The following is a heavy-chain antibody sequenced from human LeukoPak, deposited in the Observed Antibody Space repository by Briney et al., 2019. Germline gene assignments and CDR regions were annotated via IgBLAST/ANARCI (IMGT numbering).Heavy chain of an antibody. J-gene: IGHJ3*02. CDR3: ARHLYYCDSSGYYSDAFDI. D-gene: IGHD3-22*01. V-gene: IGHV2-70*04. CDR2: IDWDDDK. Sequence: SGPTLVNPTQTLTLTCTFSGFSLSTSGMRVSWIRQPPGKALEWLARIDWDDDKFYSTSLKTRLTISKDTSKNQVVLTMTNMDPVDTATYYCARHLYYCDSSGYYSDAFDIWGQGTMVTVSS. CDR1: GFSLSTSGMR.